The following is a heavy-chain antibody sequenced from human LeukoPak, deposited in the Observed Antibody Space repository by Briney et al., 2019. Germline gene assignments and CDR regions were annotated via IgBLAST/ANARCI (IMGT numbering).Heavy chain of an antibody. D-gene: IGHD3-3*01. CDR1: GYTFTGYY. CDR2: INPNSGGT. J-gene: IGHJ6*03. CDR3: ARDPSPKYYDFWSGYSPEPAYYYYMDV. Sequence: ASVKVSCKASGYTFTGYYMHWVRQAPGQGLEWMGRINPNSGGTNYAQKFQGRVTMTRNTSISTAYVELSRLRSDDTAVYYCARDPSPKYYDFWSGYSPEPAYYYYMDVWGKGTTVTVSS. V-gene: IGHV1-2*06.